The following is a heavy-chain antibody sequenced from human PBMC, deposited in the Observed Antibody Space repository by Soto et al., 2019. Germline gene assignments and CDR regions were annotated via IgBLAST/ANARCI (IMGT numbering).Heavy chain of an antibody. CDR1: GFSFSDSY. CDR2: ISTSGGVI. CDR3: ARMFSRYDPLYYFDY. V-gene: IGHV3-11*01. J-gene: IGHJ4*02. Sequence: VQLVESGGGLVKPGGSLRLSCAASGFSFSDSYMTWIRQAPGKGLEWISYISTSGGVIYYADSVRGRFTISRDNAKNSLYLQMSSLRAEDTAVYYCARMFSRYDPLYYFDYWGQGTLVTVSS. D-gene: IGHD1-1*01.